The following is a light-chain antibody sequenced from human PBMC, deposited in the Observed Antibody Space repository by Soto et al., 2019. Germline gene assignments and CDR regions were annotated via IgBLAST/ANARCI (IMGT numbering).Light chain of an antibody. CDR1: QSISSC. CDR3: QQSYSTPT. J-gene: IGKJ3*01. CDR2: AAS. V-gene: IGKV1-39*01. Sequence: DIQMTQSPSSLSASVGDRVTITCRASQSISSCFTWYQQKPGKAPKLLIYAASSLQSGVPSRFSGSGSGTDFTFPISSLQPEEFATYYCQQSYSTPTFGLGTKGDIK.